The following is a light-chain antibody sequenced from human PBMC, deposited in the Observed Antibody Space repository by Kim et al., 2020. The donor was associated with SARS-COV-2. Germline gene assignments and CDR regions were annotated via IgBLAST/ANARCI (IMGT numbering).Light chain of an antibody. V-gene: IGLV1-47*01. J-gene: IGLJ2*01. CDR1: SSNIESNY. CDR3: AAWDDSLSGVV. Sequence: GRRVTISCSGSSSNIESNYVSCYQQLPGTAPKLLIYRNNQRPSGVPDRFSGSKSGTSASLAISGLRSEDEADYYCAAWDDSLSGVVFGGGTQLTVL. CDR2: RNN.